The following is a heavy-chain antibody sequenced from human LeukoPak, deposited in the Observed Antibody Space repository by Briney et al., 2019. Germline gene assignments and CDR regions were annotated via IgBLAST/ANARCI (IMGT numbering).Heavy chain of an antibody. D-gene: IGHD2-2*01. Sequence: SETLSLTCTVSGYSSSSGYYWGWIRQPPGKGLEWIGSIYHSGSTYYNPSLKSRVTISLDTSKNQISLKLSSVTAADTAVYYCARLFCSSTTCYDVYYFDYWGQGTLVTVSS. V-gene: IGHV4-38-2*02. CDR1: GYSSSSGYY. CDR2: IYHSGST. CDR3: ARLFCSSTTCYDVYYFDY. J-gene: IGHJ4*02.